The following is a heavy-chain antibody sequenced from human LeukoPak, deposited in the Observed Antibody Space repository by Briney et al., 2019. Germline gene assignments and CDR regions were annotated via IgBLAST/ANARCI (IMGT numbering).Heavy chain of an antibody. CDR1: GDNVSSNSAT. D-gene: IGHD3-10*01. CDR3: ARGVGAAWKVFDY. CDR2: TYNRSKWYS. V-gene: IGHV6-1*01. J-gene: IGHJ4*02. Sequence: SQTLSLTCAISGDNVSSNSATWSRIRQSPSRGLEWLGRTYNRSKWYSDYAVSVRSRLTINPDTSKNQFSLQLNSVTPDDTAVYYCARGVGAAWKVFDYWGQGTLVTVSS.